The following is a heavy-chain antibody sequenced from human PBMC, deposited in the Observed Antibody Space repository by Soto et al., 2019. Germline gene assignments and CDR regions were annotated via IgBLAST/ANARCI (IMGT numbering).Heavy chain of an antibody. D-gene: IGHD6-19*01. Sequence: EVQLVDSGGGLVHPGGSLRLSCAASGFTLSNFWMTWVRQAPGKGLEWVANIKEDGSRTYYVDSVKGRFTISRDNAENSLYLQLNSLRADDTAVYYCARAYEASSGWKFDYWGQGILVTVSS. J-gene: IGHJ4*02. V-gene: IGHV3-7*03. CDR1: GFTLSNFW. CDR2: IKEDGSRT. CDR3: ARAYEASSGWKFDY.